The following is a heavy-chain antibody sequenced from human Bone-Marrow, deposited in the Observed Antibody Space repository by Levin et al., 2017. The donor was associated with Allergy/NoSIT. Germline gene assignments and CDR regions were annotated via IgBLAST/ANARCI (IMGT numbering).Heavy chain of an antibody. V-gene: IGHV3-23*01. J-gene: IGHJ6*03. CDR3: HGSSFRTIFGEVTPKDDRDRDV. CDR2: ISSSGTST. CDR1: GLTFFNYV. Sequence: GESLKISCAASGLTFFNYVMSWVRQAPGKGLEWVSSISSSGTSTYYLDSVKGRFTISRDNSKNTLSLQMESLRADDAAVYFCHGSSFRTIFGEVTPKDDRDRDVWGMVSTVSVSS. D-gene: IGHD3-3*01.